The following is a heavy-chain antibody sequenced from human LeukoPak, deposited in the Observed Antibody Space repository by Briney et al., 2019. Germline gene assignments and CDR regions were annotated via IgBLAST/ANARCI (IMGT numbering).Heavy chain of an antibody. J-gene: IGHJ4*02. CDR1: GFPFSNCA. CDR3: ARESGIAVAGTLLGY. V-gene: IGHV3-53*01. Sequence: PGGSLRLSCAASGFPFSNCAVHWVRQAPGKGLEWVSVIYSGGSTYYADSVKGRFTISRDNSKNTLYLQMNSLRAEDTAMYYCARESGIAVAGTLLGYWGQGTLVTVSS. CDR2: IYSGGST. D-gene: IGHD6-19*01.